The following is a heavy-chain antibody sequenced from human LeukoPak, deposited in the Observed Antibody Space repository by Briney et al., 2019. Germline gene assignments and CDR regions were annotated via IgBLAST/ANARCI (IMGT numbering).Heavy chain of an antibody. CDR3: ARDRGYCSSTSCYDYYYGMDV. CDR2: IYYSGST. CDR1: GGSISSGGYY. D-gene: IGHD2-2*03. V-gene: IGHV4-31*03. J-gene: IGHJ6*02. Sequence: EPSETLSLTCTVSGGSISSGGYYWSWIRQHPGKGLEWIGYIYYSGSTYYNPSLKSRVTISVDTSKNQFSLKLSSVTAADTAVYYCARDRGYCSSTSCYDYYYGMDVWGQGTTVTVSS.